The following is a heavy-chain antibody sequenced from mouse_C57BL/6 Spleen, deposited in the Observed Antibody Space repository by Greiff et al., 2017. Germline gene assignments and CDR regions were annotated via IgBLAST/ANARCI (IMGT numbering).Heavy chain of an antibody. Sequence: QVQLKQSGAELMKPGASVKLSCKATGYTFTGYWIEWVKQRPGHGLEWIGEILPGSGSTNYNEKFKGKATFTADTSSNTAYMQRSSLTTEDSAIYYCARNFPDYYGSSPYYFDYWGQGTTLTVSS. CDR1: GYTFTGYW. D-gene: IGHD1-1*01. CDR3: ARNFPDYYGSSPYYFDY. J-gene: IGHJ2*01. CDR2: ILPGSGST. V-gene: IGHV1-9*01.